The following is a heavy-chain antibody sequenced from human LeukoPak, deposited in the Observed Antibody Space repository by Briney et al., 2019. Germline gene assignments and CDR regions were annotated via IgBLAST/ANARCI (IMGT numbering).Heavy chain of an antibody. V-gene: IGHV1-46*01. CDR2: INPSGGST. CDR1: GYTFTFYY. Sequence: ASVKVSCKASGYTFTFYYIYWVRQAPGQGLEWMGIINPSGGSTTYAQKFQGRVAMTSDMSTKTLYMELSSLRSEDTAVYYCARGRGRNPSGYYYYMDVWGKGTTVTISS. J-gene: IGHJ6*04. CDR3: ARGRGRNPSGYYYYMDV. D-gene: IGHD3-16*01.